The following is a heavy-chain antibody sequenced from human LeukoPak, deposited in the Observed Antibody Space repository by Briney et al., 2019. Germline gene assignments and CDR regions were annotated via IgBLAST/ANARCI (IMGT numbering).Heavy chain of an antibody. CDR1: GHTFTGYY. CDR2: INPNSGGT. V-gene: IGHV1-2*02. J-gene: IGHJ4*02. CDR3: ATVYSSSWYGPSN. Sequence: ASVKVSCKASGHTFTGYYMHWVRQAPGQGLEWMGWINPNSGGTNYAQKFQGRVTMTRDTSISTAYMELSRLRPDDTAVYYCATVYSSSWYGPSNWGQGTLVTVSS. D-gene: IGHD6-13*01.